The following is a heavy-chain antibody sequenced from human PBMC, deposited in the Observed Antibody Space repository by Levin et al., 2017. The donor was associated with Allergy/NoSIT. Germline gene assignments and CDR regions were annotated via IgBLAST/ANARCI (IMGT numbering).Heavy chain of an antibody. CDR3: AREDPRIKELLRYFARFDP. CDR2: INPNSGGT. J-gene: IGHJ5*02. CDR1: GYTFTGYY. D-gene: IGHD3-9*01. V-gene: IGHV1-2*02. Sequence: GESLKISCKASGYTFTGYYMHWVRQAPGQGLEWMGWINPNSGGTNYAQKFQGRVTMTRDTSISTAYMELSRLRSDDTAVYYCAREDPRIKELLRYFARFDPWGQGTLVTVSS.